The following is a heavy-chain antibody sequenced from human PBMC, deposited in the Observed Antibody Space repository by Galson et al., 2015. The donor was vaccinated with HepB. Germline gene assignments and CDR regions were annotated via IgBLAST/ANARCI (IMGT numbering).Heavy chain of an antibody. D-gene: IGHD2-2*01. CDR3: ARDSRKDDAFAI. J-gene: IGHJ3*02. V-gene: IGHV1-69*13. CDR2: IIPIFGTA. CDR1: GGTFSSYA. Sequence: SVKVSCKASGGTFSSYAISWVRQAPGQGLEWMGGIIPIFGTANYAQKFQGRVTITADDSTSTAYMELSSLRSEDTAVYYCARDSRKDDAFAIWGQGTMVTVSS.